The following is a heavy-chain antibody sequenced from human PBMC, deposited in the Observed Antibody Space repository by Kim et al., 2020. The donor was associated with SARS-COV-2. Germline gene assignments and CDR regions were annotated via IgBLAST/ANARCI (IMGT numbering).Heavy chain of an antibody. CDR2: ISYDGSNK. V-gene: IGHV3-30-3*01. Sequence: GGSLRLSCAASGFTFSSYAMHWVRQAPGKGLEWVAVISYDGSNKYYADSVKGRFTISRDNSKNTLYLQMNSLRAEDTAVYYCARDDYGDYLSNYYYGMDVWGQGTTVTVSS. CDR3: ARDDYGDYLSNYYYGMDV. CDR1: GFTFSSYA. D-gene: IGHD4-17*01. J-gene: IGHJ6*02.